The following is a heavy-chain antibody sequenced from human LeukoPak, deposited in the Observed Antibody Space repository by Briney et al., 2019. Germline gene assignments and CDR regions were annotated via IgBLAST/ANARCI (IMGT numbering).Heavy chain of an antibody. CDR2: INPNSGGT. CDR3: ARGGEQQLVLSWFDP. D-gene: IGHD6-13*01. V-gene: IGHV1-2*02. Sequence: ASVKVSCKASGYTFTGYYMHWVRQAPGQGLGWMGWINPNSGGTNYAQKFQGRVTMTRDTSISTAYMELSRLRSDDTAVYYCARGGEQQLVLSWFDPWGQGTLVTVSS. J-gene: IGHJ5*02. CDR1: GYTFTGYY.